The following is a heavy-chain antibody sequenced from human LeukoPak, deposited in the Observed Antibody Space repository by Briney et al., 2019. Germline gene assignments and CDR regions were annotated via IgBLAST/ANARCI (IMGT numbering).Heavy chain of an antibody. D-gene: IGHD2-15*01. CDR2: ISNSGGST. J-gene: IGHJ4*02. Sequence: PGGSLRLSCSASGFTFSSYAMHWVRQAPGKGLGYVSAISNSGGSTYYADSVKGRFTISRDNSKNTLYLQMSSLRAEDTAAYYCVKGSRYVVAVVLPFDYWGQGTLVTVSS. V-gene: IGHV3-64D*06. CDR1: GFTFSSYA. CDR3: VKGSRYVVAVVLPFDY.